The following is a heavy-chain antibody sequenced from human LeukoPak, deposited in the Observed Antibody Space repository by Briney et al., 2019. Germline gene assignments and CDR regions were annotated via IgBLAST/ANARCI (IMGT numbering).Heavy chain of an antibody. Sequence: GGSLRLSCAASGFTFSSYAMSWVRQAPGKGLEWVSAISGSGGSTYYADSVKGRFTTSRDNSKNTLYLQMNSLRAEDTAVYYCAKSVVVVPYYGMDVWGQGTTVTVSS. CDR1: GFTFSSYA. D-gene: IGHD3-22*01. CDR3: AKSVVVVPYYGMDV. CDR2: ISGSGGST. V-gene: IGHV3-23*01. J-gene: IGHJ6*02.